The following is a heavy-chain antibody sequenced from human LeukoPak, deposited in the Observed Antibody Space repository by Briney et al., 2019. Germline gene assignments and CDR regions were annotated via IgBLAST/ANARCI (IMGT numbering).Heavy chain of an antibody. CDR2: ISGGGGST. Sequence: GGSLRLSRAASGFTLNIYVMSWVRQAPGKGLEWVSGISGGGGSTYYADAVKGRFTISRDNSKNTLYLQMNSLRAEDTAVYYCAKAVAVFDSSGFRRLYFDYWGQGTLVTVSS. CDR3: AKAVAVFDSSGFRRLYFDY. V-gene: IGHV3-23*01. D-gene: IGHD3-22*01. CDR1: GFTLNIYV. J-gene: IGHJ4*02.